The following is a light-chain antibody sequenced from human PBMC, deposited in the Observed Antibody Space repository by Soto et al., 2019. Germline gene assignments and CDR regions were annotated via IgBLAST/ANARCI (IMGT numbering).Light chain of an antibody. CDR2: RNN. CDR3: AAWDDSLSGRV. V-gene: IGLV1-47*01. Sequence: QSVLTQPPSASGTPGQRVTISCSGSSSNIGSNYVYWYQQLPGTAPKLLIYRNNQRPSGVPDRFSGSKSGTSAYLAISGPRSEDEADYYCAAWDDSLSGRVFGGGTKVTVL. CDR1: SSNIGSNY. J-gene: IGLJ2*01.